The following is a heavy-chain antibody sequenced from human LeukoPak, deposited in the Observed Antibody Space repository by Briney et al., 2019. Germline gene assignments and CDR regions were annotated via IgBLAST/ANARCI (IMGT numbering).Heavy chain of an antibody. D-gene: IGHD3-22*01. CDR2: ISSSSSYI. CDR1: GFTFSSYS. V-gene: IGHV3-21*01. J-gene: IGHJ4*02. Sequence: GGSLRLSCAASGFTFSSYSMNWVRQAPGKGLEWVSSISSSSSYIYYADSVKGRFTISRDNAKNSLYLQMNSLRAEDTAVYYCASGVYYYDSSGYYRPLDTGYWGQGTLVTVSS. CDR3: ASGVYYYDSSGYYRPLDTGY.